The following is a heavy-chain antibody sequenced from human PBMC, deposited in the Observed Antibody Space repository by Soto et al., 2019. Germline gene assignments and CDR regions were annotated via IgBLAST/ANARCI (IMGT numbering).Heavy chain of an antibody. V-gene: IGHV2-5*02. J-gene: IGHJ4*02. Sequence: QITLKESGPTLVKPTQTLTLTCTFSGFSLSTSGVGVGWIRQPPGQALEWLAFIYWDDDKRYSPSLKSRLTITKDTSKNQVVLTMTNMDPVDTATYYCAHRPSYCSGGSCYSGFDYWGQGTLVTVSS. CDR1: GFSLSTSGVG. CDR3: AHRPSYCSGGSCYSGFDY. CDR2: IYWDDDK. D-gene: IGHD2-15*01.